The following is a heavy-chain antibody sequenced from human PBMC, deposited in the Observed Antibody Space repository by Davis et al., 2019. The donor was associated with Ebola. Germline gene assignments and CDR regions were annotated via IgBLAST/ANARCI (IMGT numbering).Heavy chain of an antibody. V-gene: IGHV3-23*01. CDR1: GFTFSSHA. CDR2: IGGSGGST. CDR3: ARGGYSTQGPDY. D-gene: IGHD6-13*01. Sequence: PGGSLRLSCAAPGFTFSSHAMSWVRQALGKGLEWVSGIGGSGGSTNYADSVKGRFTISRDNSKNTVHLQMNNLGDDDSAIYYCARGGYSTQGPDYWGQGTLVTVSS. J-gene: IGHJ4*02.